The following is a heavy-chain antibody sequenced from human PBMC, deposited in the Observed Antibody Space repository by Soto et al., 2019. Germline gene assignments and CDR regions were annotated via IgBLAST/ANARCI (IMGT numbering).Heavy chain of an antibody. CDR3: AKDHSQVVPAAMLYYYYGMDV. Sequence: GGSLRLSCAASGFTFSSYGMHWVRQAPGKGLEWVAVISYDGSNKYYADSVKGRFTISRDNSKNTLYLQMNSLRAEDTAVYYCAKDHSQVVPAAMLYYYYGMDVWGQGTTVTVSS. D-gene: IGHD2-2*01. J-gene: IGHJ6*02. CDR2: ISYDGSNK. V-gene: IGHV3-30*18. CDR1: GFTFSSYG.